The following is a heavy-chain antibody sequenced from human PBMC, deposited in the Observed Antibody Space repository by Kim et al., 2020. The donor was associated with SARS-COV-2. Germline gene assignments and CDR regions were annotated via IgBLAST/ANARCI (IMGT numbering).Heavy chain of an antibody. CDR1: GYTFTGYY. CDR3: ARDDFDWSATFIGMDV. V-gene: IGHV1-2*06. D-gene: IGHD3-9*01. J-gene: IGHJ6*02. Sequence: ASVKVSCKASGYTFTGYYMHWVRQAPGQGLEWMGRINPNSGGTNYAQKFQGRVTMTRDTSISTAYMELSRLRSDDTAVYYCARDDFDWSATFIGMDVWGQGTTVTVSS. CDR2: INPNSGGT.